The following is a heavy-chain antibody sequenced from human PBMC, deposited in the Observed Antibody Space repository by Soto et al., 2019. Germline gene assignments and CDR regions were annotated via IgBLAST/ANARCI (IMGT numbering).Heavy chain of an antibody. D-gene: IGHD3-16*01. CDR1: GGTFRTSS. CDR3: ATDNLGDTDLRAYCFDF. Sequence: QVQLVQSGAEVKKPGSSVRVSCKTSGGTFRTSSISWVRQAPGQGLEWMGGIIPMFGTTSYAPEFQGRLTITADESTRSAYMELSSLRSDDTAFYYCATDNLGDTDLRAYCFDFWGQGTLVTVSS. J-gene: IGHJ4*02. CDR2: IIPMFGTT. V-gene: IGHV1-69*12.